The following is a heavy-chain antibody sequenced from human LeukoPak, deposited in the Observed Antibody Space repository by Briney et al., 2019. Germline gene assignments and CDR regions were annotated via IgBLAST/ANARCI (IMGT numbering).Heavy chain of an antibody. Sequence: AGGSLRLSWAASGFTFSSYSMHWVRQAPGKGLEWVAFIRYDGSNKYYADSVKVRFTISRDNSKNTLYLQMNSLRVEDTAVYYCAKDPGLYFDWLTHFDYWGQGTLVTVSS. V-gene: IGHV3-30*02. CDR1: GFTFSSYS. CDR3: AKDPGLYFDWLTHFDY. J-gene: IGHJ4*02. D-gene: IGHD3-9*01. CDR2: IRYDGSNK.